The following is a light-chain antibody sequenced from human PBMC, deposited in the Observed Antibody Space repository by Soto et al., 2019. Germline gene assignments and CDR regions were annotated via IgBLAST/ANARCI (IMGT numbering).Light chain of an antibody. J-gene: IGKJ3*01. CDR3: QQYHSLPFT. CDR1: QDISNS. CDR2: DAS. Sequence: DIQMTQSPSSLSASVGDRVTITCQASQDISNSLNWYQQKVGRAPKLLIYDASNLETGVPSTFSGGGAAADFTFTISSLQPEDIATYYCQQYHSLPFTFGPGTKVDIK. V-gene: IGKV1-33*01.